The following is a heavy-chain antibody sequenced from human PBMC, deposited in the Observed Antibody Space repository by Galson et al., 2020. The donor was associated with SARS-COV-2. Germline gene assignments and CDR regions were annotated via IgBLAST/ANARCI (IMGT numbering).Heavy chain of an antibody. V-gene: IGHV3-21*01. CDR3: ARTPLGYCSTTSCHYPFDP. CDR2: ISHRSSYI. D-gene: IGHD2-2*01. Sequence: GGSLRLSCAASGFTFSDSTMNWVRQAPGKGLEWVSSISHRSSYIYYADSVKGRFTISRDNAKNSLFLQVNSLTVDDTAVYYCARTPLGYCSTTSCHYPFDPWGQGTLVTVSS. CDR1: GFTFSDST. J-gene: IGHJ5*02.